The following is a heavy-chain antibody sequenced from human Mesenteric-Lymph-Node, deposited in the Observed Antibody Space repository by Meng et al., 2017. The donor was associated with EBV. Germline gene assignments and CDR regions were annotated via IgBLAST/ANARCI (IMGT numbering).Heavy chain of an antibody. D-gene: IGHD2-2*02. CDR1: GGSFNDYS. V-gene: IGHV4-34*01. CDR3: ARVDYTKSLPFDY. Sequence: GLLQPSETPSLTCAVYGGSFNDYSWTWIRQPPGKGLEWIGEIDHSGSNNYNPSLKSRVTMAVDTSKNQFSLKLASVTAADTAVYYCARVDYTKSLPFDYWGRGTLVTVSS. CDR2: IDHSGSN. J-gene: IGHJ4*02.